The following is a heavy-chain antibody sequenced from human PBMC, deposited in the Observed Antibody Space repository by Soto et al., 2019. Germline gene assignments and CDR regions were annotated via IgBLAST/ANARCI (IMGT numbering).Heavy chain of an antibody. CDR3: APRYCSSGSCRLYGMDV. CDR2: IIPISGTA. D-gene: IGHD2-15*01. J-gene: IGHJ6*02. Sequence: QVPLVQSGAEVKKPGSSMKVSCKASRGTFSSYATTWVRQAPGQGLEWMGGIIPISGTANYAQKFQGRVTITADEFTRTAYMELSSLRSEDTAVYYCAPRYCSSGSCRLYGMDVWGQGTTVTVSS. CDR1: RGTFSSYA. V-gene: IGHV1-69*01.